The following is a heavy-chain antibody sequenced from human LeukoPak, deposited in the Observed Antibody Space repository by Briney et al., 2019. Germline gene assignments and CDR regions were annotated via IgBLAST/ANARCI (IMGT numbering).Heavy chain of an antibody. CDR3: ARGGRYFDWLPTFDY. Sequence: TVKVSCKASGGTFSSYAISWVRQAPGQGLEWMGGIIPIFGTANYAQKFQGRVTITADESTSTAYMELSSLRSEDTAVYYCARGGRYFDWLPTFDYWGQGTLVTVSS. CDR2: IIPIFGTA. D-gene: IGHD3-9*01. J-gene: IGHJ4*02. CDR1: GGTFSSYA. V-gene: IGHV1-69*01.